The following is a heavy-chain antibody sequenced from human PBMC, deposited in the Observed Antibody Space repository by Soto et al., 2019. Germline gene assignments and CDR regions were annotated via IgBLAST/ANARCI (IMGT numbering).Heavy chain of an antibody. CDR3: AHSEVTTFLYPPVFYMDV. CDR1: GFSLSTSGVG. J-gene: IGHJ6*03. Sequence: QITLKESGPTLVNPTQTLTLTCTFSGFSLSTSGVGVGWIRQPPGKALECLALIYWDDDKRYSPSLNSRLHITKDTSKNQVVLTMTNMAPVDTATYYCAHSEVTTFLYPPVFYMDVWGKGTTVTVSS. D-gene: IGHD4-17*01. CDR2: IYWDDDK. V-gene: IGHV2-5*02.